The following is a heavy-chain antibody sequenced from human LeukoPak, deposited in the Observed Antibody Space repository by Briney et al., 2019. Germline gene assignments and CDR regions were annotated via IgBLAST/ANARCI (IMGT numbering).Heavy chain of an antibody. CDR2: IKQDGSEK. J-gene: IGHJ2*01. Sequence: GGSLRLSCAASGFTFSSYWMNWVRQAPGKGLEWVANIKQDGSEKYYVDSVKGRLTISRDNAKNSLYLQMNSLRAEDTAVYYCARVGGSYYDILTARNWYFDLWGRGTLVTVSS. CDR1: GFTFSSYW. D-gene: IGHD3-9*01. V-gene: IGHV3-7*01. CDR3: ARVGGSYYDILTARNWYFDL.